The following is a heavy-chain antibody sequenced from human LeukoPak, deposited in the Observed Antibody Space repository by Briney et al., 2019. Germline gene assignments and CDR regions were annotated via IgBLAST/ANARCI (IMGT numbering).Heavy chain of an antibody. CDR1: GFIFGDYA. CDR3: TRRGYSYGFIEY. V-gene: IGHV3-49*03. D-gene: IGHD5-18*01. Sequence: PGGSLRLSCTASGFIFGDYAMSWFRQAPGKGLEWVGFIRSKAYGGTTEYAASVKGRFTISRDDSKSIAYLQMNSPKTEDTAVYYCTRRGYSYGFIEYWGQGTLVTVSS. CDR2: IRSKAYGGTT. J-gene: IGHJ4*02.